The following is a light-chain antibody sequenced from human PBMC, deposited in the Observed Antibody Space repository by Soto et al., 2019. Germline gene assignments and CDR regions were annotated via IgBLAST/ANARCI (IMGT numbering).Light chain of an antibody. Sequence: EIVMTQSPATLSVSPGERATFSCRASQSVSSNVAWYQQKPGQAPRLLIYGASIRATGIPARFSGSGSGTEFTLTISSLQPEDFATYYCQQTTSFPRLTFGGGTKVDIK. CDR2: GAS. V-gene: IGKV3-15*01. J-gene: IGKJ4*01. CDR3: QQTTSFPRLT. CDR1: QSVSSN.